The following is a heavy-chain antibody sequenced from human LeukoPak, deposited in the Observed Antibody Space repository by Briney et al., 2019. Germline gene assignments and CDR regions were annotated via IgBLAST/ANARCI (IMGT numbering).Heavy chain of an antibody. CDR1: GGSFSGYY. CDR3: ARVGLLLWFGEYAPGWFDP. J-gene: IGHJ5*02. D-gene: IGHD3-10*01. Sequence: SETLSLTCAVYGGSFSGYYWSWIRQPPGKGLEWIGEINHSGSTNYNPSLKSRVTISVDTSKNQFSLKLSSVTAADTAVYYCARVGLLLWFGEYAPGWFDPWGQGTLLTVSS. CDR2: INHSGST. V-gene: IGHV4-34*01.